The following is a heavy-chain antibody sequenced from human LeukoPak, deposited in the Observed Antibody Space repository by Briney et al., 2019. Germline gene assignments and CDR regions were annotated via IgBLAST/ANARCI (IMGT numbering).Heavy chain of an antibody. J-gene: IGHJ4*02. Sequence: ASVKVSCKVSGYTLTELSMHWVRQAPGKGLEWMGGFDPEDGETIYAQKFQGRVTMTEDTSTDTAYMELSSLRSEDTAVYYCATGGRSIVVPAAMLFDYWGQGTLVTVSS. CDR3: ATGGRSIVVPAAMLFDY. D-gene: IGHD2-2*01. V-gene: IGHV1-24*01. CDR2: FDPEDGET. CDR1: GYTLTELS.